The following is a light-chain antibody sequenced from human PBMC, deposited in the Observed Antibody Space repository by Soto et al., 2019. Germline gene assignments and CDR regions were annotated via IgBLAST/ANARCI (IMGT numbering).Light chain of an antibody. V-gene: IGKV3-15*01. CDR3: QQYNNWPPLT. CDR1: QSVSSN. Sequence: EIVMTQSPATLSVSPGERATLSCRASQSVSSNLAWYQQKPGQAPRLLIYGASTRATGIPARFRGSGSRTALPHTISSLQSEDFAVYYCQQYNNWPPLTFGGGTKVEIK. J-gene: IGKJ4*01. CDR2: GAS.